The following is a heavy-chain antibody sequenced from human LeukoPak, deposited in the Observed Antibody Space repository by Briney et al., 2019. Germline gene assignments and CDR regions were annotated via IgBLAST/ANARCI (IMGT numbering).Heavy chain of an antibody. CDR3: ARVRIPYYFDY. CDR1: GGSISSGSYY. D-gene: IGHD2-21*01. V-gene: IGHV4-61*02. CDR2: IYTSGST. J-gene: IGHJ4*02. Sequence: PSQTLSLTCTVSGGSISSGSYYWSWIRQPAGKGLEWIGRIYTSGSTNYNPSLKSRVTISVDTSKNQFSLKLSSVTAADTAVYYCARVRIPYYFDYWGQGTLVTVSS.